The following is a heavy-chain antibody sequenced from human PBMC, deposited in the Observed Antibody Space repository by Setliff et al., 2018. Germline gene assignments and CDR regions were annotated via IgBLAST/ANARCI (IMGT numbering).Heavy chain of an antibody. CDR3: ARGMYSSRWYGYRAFDI. Sequence: GESLKISCAASGFTFSSYAIHWVRQAPGKGLEWVAVICSDGSNKFYADSVKGRFTISGVNSKNTLFLQMNRLRAEDTAVYHCARGMYSSRWYGYRAFDIWGQGTTVTVSS. CDR2: ICSDGSNK. CDR1: GFTFSSYA. D-gene: IGHD6-13*01. J-gene: IGHJ3*02. V-gene: IGHV3-33*01.